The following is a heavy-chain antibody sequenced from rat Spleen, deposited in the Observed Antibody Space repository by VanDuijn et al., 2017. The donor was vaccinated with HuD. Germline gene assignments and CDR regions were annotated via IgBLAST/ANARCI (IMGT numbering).Heavy chain of an antibody. D-gene: IGHD1-4*01. J-gene: IGHJ3*01. CDR1: GFTFSHYD. CDR2: ISYDGSST. Sequence: EVQLVESGGGLVQPGRSMKLSCAASGFTFSHYDMAWVRQAPKKGLEWVATISYDGSSTYYRDSVKGRFNISRDNAKSTLYLQMDSLRSEDTATYYCARHELPGYNWFAYWGQGTLVTVSS. V-gene: IGHV5-7*01. CDR3: ARHELPGYNWFAY.